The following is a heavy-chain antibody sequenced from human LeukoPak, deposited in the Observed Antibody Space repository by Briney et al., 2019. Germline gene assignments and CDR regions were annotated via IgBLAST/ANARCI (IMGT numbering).Heavy chain of an antibody. Sequence: GGSLRLSCAASGFTFDDYAMHWVRHAPGKGLEWVSGISWNSGSIGYADSVKGRFTISRDNAKNSLYLQMNSLRAEDTALYYCAKAYYYDSSGYQGPFGYWGQGTLVTVSS. CDR3: AKAYYYDSSGYQGPFGY. D-gene: IGHD3-22*01. CDR2: ISWNSGSI. CDR1: GFTFDDYA. J-gene: IGHJ4*02. V-gene: IGHV3-9*01.